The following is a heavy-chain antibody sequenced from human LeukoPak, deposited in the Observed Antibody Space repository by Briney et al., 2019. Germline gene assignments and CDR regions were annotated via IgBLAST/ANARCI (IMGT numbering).Heavy chain of an antibody. D-gene: IGHD5-12*01. CDR1: GFTFHHYA. J-gene: IGHJ4*02. V-gene: IGHV3-9*01. Sequence: PGGSLRLSCAASGFTFHHYAIHWVRQVPGKGLEWVSGISWNSASTGYADSVKGRFTISRDNAKNSVYLQMNSLRSEDTALYYCAKDKAPLYSGYDWDLDFWGQGTLVTVSS. CDR2: ISWNSAST. CDR3: AKDKAPLYSGYDWDLDF.